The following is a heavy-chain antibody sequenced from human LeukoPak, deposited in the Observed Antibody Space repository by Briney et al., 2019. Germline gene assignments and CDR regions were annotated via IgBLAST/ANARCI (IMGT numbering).Heavy chain of an antibody. CDR1: GGSFRGYY. J-gene: IGHJ6*02. CDR2: INHSGST. Sequence: PSETLSLTCAVYGGSFRGYYWSWIRQPPGKGLEWIGEINHSGSTNYNPSLKSRVTISVDTSKNQFSLKLSSVTAADTAVYYCASFHYYYGMDVWGQGTTVTVSS. V-gene: IGHV4-34*01. CDR3: ASFHYYYGMDV.